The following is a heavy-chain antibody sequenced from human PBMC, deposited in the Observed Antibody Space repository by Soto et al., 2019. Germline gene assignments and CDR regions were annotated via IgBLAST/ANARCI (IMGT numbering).Heavy chain of an antibody. D-gene: IGHD3-3*01. V-gene: IGHV4-59*01. J-gene: IGHJ4*02. CDR1: GGSISSYY. CDR3: ARVEPIYRGYYDFWSGPPPGYHY. Sequence: PSETLSLTCTVSGGSISSYYWSWIRQPPGKGLEWIGYIYYSGSTNYNPSLKSRVTISVDTSKNQFSLKLSSVTAADTAVYYRARVEPIYRGYYDFWSGPPPGYHYWGQGTLVTVSS. CDR2: IYYSGST.